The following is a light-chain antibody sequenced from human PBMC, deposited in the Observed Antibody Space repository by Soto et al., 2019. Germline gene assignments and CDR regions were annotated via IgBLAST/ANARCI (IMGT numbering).Light chain of an antibody. V-gene: IGKV3-20*01. CDR2: GAS. J-gene: IGKJ4*01. CDR1: QSVSSSY. Sequence: EIVLTQSPGTLSLSLGERATLSCRASQSVSSSYLAWYQQKPGQSPRLLTYGASSRATGIPDRFSGSGSGTDFTLTISRLEPEDFAVYYCQQYGSSPLTFGGGTKVEIK. CDR3: QQYGSSPLT.